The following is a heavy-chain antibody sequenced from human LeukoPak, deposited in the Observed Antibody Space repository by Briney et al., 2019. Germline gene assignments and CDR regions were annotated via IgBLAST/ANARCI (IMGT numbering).Heavy chain of an antibody. CDR1: GFTFDDYA. V-gene: IGHV3-9*03. CDR2: ISWNSGSI. D-gene: IGHD2-2*01. Sequence: GGSLRLSCAASGFTFDDYAMHWVRQAPGKGLEWVSGISWNSGSIGYADSVKGRFTISRDNAKNSLYLQMNSLRAEDMALYYCAKGVGVVVSDAFDIWGQGTMVIVSS. J-gene: IGHJ3*02. CDR3: AKGVGVVVSDAFDI.